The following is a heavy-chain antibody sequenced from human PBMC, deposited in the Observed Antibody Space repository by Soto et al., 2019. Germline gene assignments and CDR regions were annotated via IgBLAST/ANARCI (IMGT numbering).Heavy chain of an antibody. CDR3: ARVEAAAGFSGFDP. Sequence: QLQLQESGPGLVKPSETLSLTCTVSGGSISSSSYYWGWIRQPPGKGLEWIGSIYYSGSTYYNPSLKSRVTISVDTSKNQFSLKLSSVTAADTAVYYCARVEAAAGFSGFDPWGQGTLVTVSS. CDR1: GGSISSSSYY. D-gene: IGHD6-13*01. CDR2: IYYSGST. V-gene: IGHV4-39*01. J-gene: IGHJ5*02.